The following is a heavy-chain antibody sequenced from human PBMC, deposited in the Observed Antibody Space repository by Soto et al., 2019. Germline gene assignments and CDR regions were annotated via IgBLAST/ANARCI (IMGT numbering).Heavy chain of an antibody. Sequence: QVQLVQSGAEVKKPGSSVKVSCKASGGTFSSYAISWVRQAPGQGLEWMGGIIPIFGTANYAQKFQGRVTITADKSTSAGYMELGSLRSEDTAVYYCASAGIAVGDPEEEYYYYGMDVWGQGTTVTVSS. CDR2: IIPIFGTA. CDR1: GGTFSSYA. J-gene: IGHJ6*02. D-gene: IGHD6-19*01. CDR3: ASAGIAVGDPEEEYYYYGMDV. V-gene: IGHV1-69*06.